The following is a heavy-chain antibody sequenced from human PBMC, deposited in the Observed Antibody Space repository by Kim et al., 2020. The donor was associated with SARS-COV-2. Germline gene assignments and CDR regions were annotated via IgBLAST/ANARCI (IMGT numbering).Heavy chain of an antibody. CDR2: IYYSGST. Sequence: SETLSLTCTVSGGSISSGGYYWSWIRQHPGKGLEWIGYIYYSGSTYYNPSLKSRVTISVDTSKNQFSLKLSSVTAADTAVYYCARAGYGSGSYPPYNWFDPWGQGTLVTVSS. V-gene: IGHV4-31*03. J-gene: IGHJ5*02. D-gene: IGHD3-10*01. CDR1: GGSISSGGYY. CDR3: ARAGYGSGSYPPYNWFDP.